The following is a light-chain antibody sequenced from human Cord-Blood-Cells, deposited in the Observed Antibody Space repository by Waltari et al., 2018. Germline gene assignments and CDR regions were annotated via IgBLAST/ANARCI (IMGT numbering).Light chain of an antibody. CDR2: GAS. V-gene: IGKV3-15*01. J-gene: IGKJ2*01. CDR1: QSVSSN. CDR3: QQYNNWPPRT. Sequence: MTQSPATLSVSPGERATLSCRASQSVSSNLAWYQQKPGQAPRLLIYGASTRATGIPARFSGSGSGTEFTLTISSLQSEDFAVYYCQQYNNWPPRTFGQGTKLEI.